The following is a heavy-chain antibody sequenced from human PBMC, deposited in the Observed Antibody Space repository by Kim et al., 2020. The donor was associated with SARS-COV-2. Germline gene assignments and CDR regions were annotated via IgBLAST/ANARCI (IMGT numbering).Heavy chain of an antibody. J-gene: IGHJ4*02. V-gene: IGHV3-30*18. CDR1: GFTFSSYG. CDR3: AKDRGAAAATGPSYYFDY. Sequence: GGSLRLSCAASGFTFSSYGMHWVRQAPGKGLEWVAVISYDGSNKYYADSVKGRFTISRDNSKNTLYLQMNSLRAEDTAVYYCAKDRGAAAATGPSYYFDYWGQGTLVTVSS. CDR2: ISYDGSNK. D-gene: IGHD6-13*01.